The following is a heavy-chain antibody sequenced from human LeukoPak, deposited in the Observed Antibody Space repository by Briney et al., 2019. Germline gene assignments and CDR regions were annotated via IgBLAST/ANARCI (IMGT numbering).Heavy chain of an antibody. CDR1: GFTFSNYE. CDR2: ISNIGDII. J-gene: IGHJ4*02. CDR3: ARDYYDSSGLDY. D-gene: IGHD3-22*01. V-gene: IGHV3-48*03. Sequence: GGSLRLSCAASGFTFSNYEMNWVRQAPGKGLEWISRISNIGDIIHYADSVEGRFTISRDNAKNSLYLQMNSLRAEDTAVYYCARDYYDSSGLDYWGQGTLVTVSS.